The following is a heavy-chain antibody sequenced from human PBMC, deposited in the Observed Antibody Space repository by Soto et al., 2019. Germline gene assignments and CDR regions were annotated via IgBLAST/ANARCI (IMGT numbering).Heavy chain of an antibody. CDR1: GSSISSSSYY. CDR3: ASRFRTVANAY. CDR2: IYYSGST. V-gene: IGHV4-39*01. Sequence: SETLSLTCTVAGSSISSSSYYWGWIRQPPGKGLEWIGGIYYSGSTYYNPSLKRRVTISVDTSKNQFSLKLSAVTAADTAVYYCASRFRTVANAYWGQGTLVTVSS. D-gene: IGHD5-12*01. J-gene: IGHJ4*02.